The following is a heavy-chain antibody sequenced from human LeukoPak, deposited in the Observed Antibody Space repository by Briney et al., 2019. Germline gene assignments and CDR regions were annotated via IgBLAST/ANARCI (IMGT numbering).Heavy chain of an antibody. Sequence: GESLKISCRGSGYSFSNSWIGWVRQMPGKGLECMGIIFPGVSDTRYSPSFQGQVTISADKSIRTAYLQWSSLKASDTAMYHCVRQRRNTLTGSPYYYYAMEVWGQGTTVTVTS. CDR3: VRQRRNTLTGSPYYYYAMEV. V-gene: IGHV5-51*01. D-gene: IGHD3-9*01. CDR1: GYSFSNSW. CDR2: IFPGVSDT. J-gene: IGHJ6*02.